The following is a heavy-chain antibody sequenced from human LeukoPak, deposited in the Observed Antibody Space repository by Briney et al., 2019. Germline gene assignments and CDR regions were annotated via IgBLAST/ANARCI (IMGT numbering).Heavy chain of an antibody. D-gene: IGHD3-9*01. J-gene: IGHJ4*02. CDR1: GFTFSSYA. Sequence: GSLRLSCSASGFTFSSYAMHWVRQAPGKGLEYVSAISSNGGSTYYADSVKGRFTISRDNSKNTLYLQMSSLRAEDTAVYCCVKSAPLRYFDWLPEDYWGQGTLVTVSS. CDR3: VKSAPLRYFDWLPEDY. V-gene: IGHV3-64D*06. CDR2: ISSNGGST.